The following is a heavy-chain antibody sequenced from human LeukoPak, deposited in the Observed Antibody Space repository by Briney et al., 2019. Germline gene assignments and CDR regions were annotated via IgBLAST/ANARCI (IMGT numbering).Heavy chain of an antibody. CDR2: INQDGSGK. Sequence: GGSLRLSCATSGFTFSSDWMNWVRQAPGKGLEWVANINQDGSGKYYVDSVKGRFTISRDNAKNSLYLQMNSLRAEDTAVYYCARDKSSGALGYWGQGTLVTVSS. CDR3: ARDKSSGALGY. D-gene: IGHD3-22*01. CDR1: GFTFSSDW. J-gene: IGHJ4*02. V-gene: IGHV3-7*01.